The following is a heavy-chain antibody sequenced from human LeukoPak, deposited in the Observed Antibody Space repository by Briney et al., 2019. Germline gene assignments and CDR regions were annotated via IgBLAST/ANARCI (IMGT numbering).Heavy chain of an antibody. CDR2: ISSSSSYI. CDR1: GFTFSSYS. D-gene: IGHD3-10*01. CDR3: ASTMVRGVFGY. J-gene: IGHJ4*02. Sequence: GSLRLSCAASGFTFSSYSMNWVRQAPGKGLEWVSSISSSSSYIYYADSVKGRLTISRDNAKNSLYLQMNSLRAEDTAAYYCASTMVRGVFGYWGQGTLVTVSS. V-gene: IGHV3-21*01.